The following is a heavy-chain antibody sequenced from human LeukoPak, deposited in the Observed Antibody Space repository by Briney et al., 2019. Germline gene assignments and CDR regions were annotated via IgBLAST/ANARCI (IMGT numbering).Heavy chain of an antibody. V-gene: IGHV1-2*06. CDR3: ARAVAGLNAFDT. Sequence: ASVKVSCKASGYTFTGYYMHWVRQAPGQGLEWMGRINPNSGGTNYAQKLQGRVTMTTDTSTSTAYMELRSLRSDDTAVYYCARAVAGLNAFDTWGQGTMVTVSS. CDR2: INPNSGGT. D-gene: IGHD6-19*01. J-gene: IGHJ3*02. CDR1: GYTFTGYY.